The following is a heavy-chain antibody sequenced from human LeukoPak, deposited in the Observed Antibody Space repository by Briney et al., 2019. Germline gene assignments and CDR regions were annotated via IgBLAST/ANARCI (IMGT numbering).Heavy chain of an antibody. CDR3: ARGAGMAD. J-gene: IGHJ4*02. V-gene: IGHV3-7*01. D-gene: IGHD5-24*01. CDR1: GFTFSTYW. CDR2: IKQDGSDK. Sequence: GGSLRLSCAASGFTFSTYWMTWVRQAPGKGLEWVANIKQDGSDKYYVDSVKGRFTISRDNAKNSLYLQMNSLRVEDTAVYYCARGAGMADWGQGTLVTVSS.